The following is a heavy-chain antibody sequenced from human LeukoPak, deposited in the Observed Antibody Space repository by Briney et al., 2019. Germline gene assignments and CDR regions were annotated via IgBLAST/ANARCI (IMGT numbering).Heavy chain of an antibody. V-gene: IGHV3-48*01. D-gene: IGHD4-17*01. CDR1: GFTFSSYS. CDR2: ISSSSSTI. Sequence: AGGSLRLSCAASGFTFSSYSMNWVRQAPGKGLEWVSYISSSSSTIYYADSVKGRFTISRDNAKNSLYLQMNSLRAEDTAVYYCARDFTATTGYGWFDPWGQGTLVTVSS. J-gene: IGHJ5*02. CDR3: ARDFTATTGYGWFDP.